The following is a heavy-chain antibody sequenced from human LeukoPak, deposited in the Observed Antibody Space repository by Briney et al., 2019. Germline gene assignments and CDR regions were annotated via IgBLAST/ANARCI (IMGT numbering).Heavy chain of an antibody. CDR2: IKQDGSEK. Sequence: GGSLRLSCAASGFTFSSYWMSWVRQAPGKGLEWVANIKQDGSEKYCVDSVKGRFTISRDNAKDSLYLQMNSLRAEDTAVYYCASLHPVQLPLDYWGQGTLVTVSS. V-gene: IGHV3-7*01. D-gene: IGHD2-2*01. CDR3: ASLHPVQLPLDY. J-gene: IGHJ4*02. CDR1: GFTFSSYW.